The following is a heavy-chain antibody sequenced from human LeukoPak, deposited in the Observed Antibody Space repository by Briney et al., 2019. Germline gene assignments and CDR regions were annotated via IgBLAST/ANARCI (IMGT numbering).Heavy chain of an antibody. CDR3: ARVGSPIYCSGGSCYPGIFDY. CDR2: TYYRSKWYN. Sequence: SQTLSLTCAISGDSVSSNSAAWNWIRQSPSRGLEWLGRTYYRSKWYNDYAVSVKSRITINPDTSKNQFSLQLNSVTPEDTAVYYCARVGSPIYCSGGSCYPGIFDYWGQGTLVTVSP. CDR1: GDSVSSNSAA. D-gene: IGHD2-15*01. J-gene: IGHJ4*02. V-gene: IGHV6-1*01.